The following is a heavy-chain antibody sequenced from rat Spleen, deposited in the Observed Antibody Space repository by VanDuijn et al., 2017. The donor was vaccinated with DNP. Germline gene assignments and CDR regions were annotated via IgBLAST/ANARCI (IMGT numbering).Heavy chain of an antibody. CDR3: ARPGSPYYFEY. CDR2: ISYDGSST. Sequence: EVQLVESGGGVVQPGRSMKLSCAASGFTFSSFPIAWVRHAPTKGLEWVATISYDGSSTYYRDSVKGRFTISRDNAKSTLYLQMDSLRSEDTATYYCARPGSPYYFEYWGQGVMVTVSS. V-gene: IGHV5-46*01. J-gene: IGHJ2*01. CDR1: GFTFSSFP. D-gene: IGHD5-1*01.